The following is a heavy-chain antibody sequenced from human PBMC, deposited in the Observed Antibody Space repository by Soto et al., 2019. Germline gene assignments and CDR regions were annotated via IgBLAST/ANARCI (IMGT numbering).Heavy chain of an antibody. CDR1: GFTASNNY. CDR2: IYSGGST. Sequence: EEQLVESGGDLVQPGGSLRLSCAASGFTASNNYMSCVRQAPGKGREWVSLIYSGGSTYYADSVKGRFTISRDSSKNTLYLQMKSLRAEDTAMYYCAAYSHKGYWGQGTLVTVSS. J-gene: IGHJ4*02. CDR3: AAYSHKGY. D-gene: IGHD3-16*01. V-gene: IGHV3-66*01.